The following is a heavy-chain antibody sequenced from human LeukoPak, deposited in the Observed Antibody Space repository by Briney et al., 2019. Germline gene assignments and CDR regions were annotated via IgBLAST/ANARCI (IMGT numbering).Heavy chain of an antibody. CDR3: ARGRFSSSWIYYFDY. CDR1: GYTFTSYD. V-gene: IGHV1-8*01. Sequence: ASVKVSCKASGYTFTSYDINWVRQATGQGLEWMGWMNPNSGNTGYAQKFQGRVTMTRNTSISTAYMELSSLRSEDTAVYYCARGRFSSSWIYYFDYWAREPWSPSPQ. J-gene: IGHJ4*02. D-gene: IGHD6-13*01. CDR2: MNPNSGNT.